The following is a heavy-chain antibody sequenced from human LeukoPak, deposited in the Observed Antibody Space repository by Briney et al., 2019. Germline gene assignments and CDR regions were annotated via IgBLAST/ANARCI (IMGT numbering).Heavy chain of an antibody. CDR2: INGDGSGT. Sequence: GGSLRLSCAASGFTFSSYWMHWVRQDPVKGLLWVSRINGDGSGTDYADSEKGRFTISRDNAKNTVYLQMNSLKAEDTAVYYCVRGYSSGYRLDYWGQGTLVTVSS. CDR1: GFTFSSYW. CDR3: VRGYSSGYRLDY. J-gene: IGHJ4*02. D-gene: IGHD3-22*01. V-gene: IGHV3-74*01.